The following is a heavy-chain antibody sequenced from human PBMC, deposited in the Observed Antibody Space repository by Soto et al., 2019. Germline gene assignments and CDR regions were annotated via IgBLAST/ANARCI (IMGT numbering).Heavy chain of an antibody. Sequence: ASVKVSCKASGGTFSSYAISWVRQAPGQGLEWLGGIMPIFGRADYAQKFRGRVTITADESTTTAHMELSSLRSEETAVYYCARERKPGITGMSGTLDYWGQGTLVTVS. D-gene: IGHD1-20*01. CDR2: IMPIFGRA. V-gene: IGHV1-69*13. CDR3: ARERKPGITGMSGTLDY. J-gene: IGHJ4*02. CDR1: GGTFSSYA.